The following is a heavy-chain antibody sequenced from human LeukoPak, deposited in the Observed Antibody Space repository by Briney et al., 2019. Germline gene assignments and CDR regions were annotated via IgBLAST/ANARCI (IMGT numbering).Heavy chain of an antibody. CDR1: GYTFTGYY. CDR2: INPNSGGT. CDR3: ARDPLPYCGGDCYLRGIRDY. J-gene: IGHJ4*02. D-gene: IGHD2-21*02. Sequence: ASVKVSCKASGYTFTGYYMHWVRQAPGQGLEWMGWINPNSGGTNYAQKFQGRVTMTRDTSISTAYMELSRLRSDDTAVYYCARDPLPYCGGDCYLRGIRDYWGQGTLVTVSS. V-gene: IGHV1-2*02.